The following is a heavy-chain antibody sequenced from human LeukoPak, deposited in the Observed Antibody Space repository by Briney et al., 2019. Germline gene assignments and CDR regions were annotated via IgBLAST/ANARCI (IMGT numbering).Heavy chain of an antibody. D-gene: IGHD1-26*01. J-gene: IGHJ5*02. V-gene: IGHV1-8*03. CDR1: GYTFTGYD. CDR2: MNPNSGNT. CDR3: ARGLSGGSYYNWFDP. Sequence: ASVKVSCKASGYTFTGYDINWVRQATGQGLEWMGWMNPNSGNTGYAQKFQGRVTITRNTSISTAYMELSSLRSEDTAVYYCARGLSGGSYYNWFDPWGQGTLVTVSS.